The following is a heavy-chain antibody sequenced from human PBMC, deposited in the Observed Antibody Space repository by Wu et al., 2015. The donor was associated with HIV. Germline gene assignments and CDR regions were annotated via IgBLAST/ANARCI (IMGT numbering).Heavy chain of an antibody. Sequence: QVQLVQSGAELRKSGASAKVSCKASGGTFSSYAFSWVRQAPGRGLEWMGRIIPISGTTNYAQKFQGRVTITADESTSTAYMKLNSLTFEDTAVYYCARDRTWDEDFWGQGTMVTVSA. V-gene: IGHV1-69*18. CDR3: ARDRTWDEDF. D-gene: IGHD1-26*01. CDR2: IIPISGTT. J-gene: IGHJ4*02. CDR1: GGTFSSYA.